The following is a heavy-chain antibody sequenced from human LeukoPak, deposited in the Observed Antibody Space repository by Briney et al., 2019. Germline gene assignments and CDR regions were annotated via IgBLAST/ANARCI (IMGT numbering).Heavy chain of an antibody. D-gene: IGHD4-17*01. CDR1: GGSISSYY. J-gene: IGHJ3*02. CDR2: IYTSGST. Sequence: SETLSLTCTVSGGSISSYYWSWIRQPAGKGLEWIARIYTSGSTNYNPSLKSRVTMSVDTSTNQVSVKLSSVTAADTAVYYCARVDFYGAVDYFDIWGQGTMVTVSS. V-gene: IGHV4-4*07. CDR3: ARVDFYGAVDYFDI.